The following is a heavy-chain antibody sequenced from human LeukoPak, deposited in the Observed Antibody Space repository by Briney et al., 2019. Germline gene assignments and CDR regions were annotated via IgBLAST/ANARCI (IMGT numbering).Heavy chain of an antibody. CDR1: GFTFSSYG. V-gene: IGHV3-23*01. J-gene: IGHJ5*02. Sequence: PGASLRLSCVASGFTFSSYGMSWVRQAPGKGLEWVSGISGSGGSSGGSTYYADSVKGRFTISRDNAKNSLYLQMNSLRAEDTAVYYCARGGRWLQPNWFDPWGQGTLVTVSS. D-gene: IGHD5-24*01. CDR3: ARGGRWLQPNWFDP. CDR2: ISGSGGSSGGST.